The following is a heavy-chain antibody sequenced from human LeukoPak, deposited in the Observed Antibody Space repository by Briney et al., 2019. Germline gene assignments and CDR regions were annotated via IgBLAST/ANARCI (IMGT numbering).Heavy chain of an antibody. CDR3: AKGGTSSWHNFDY. CDR2: ISGSGGYT. CDR1: GFTFNNYA. V-gene: IGHV3-23*01. D-gene: IGHD6-13*01. Sequence: PGGSLRLSCAVSGFTFNNYAMNWVRQAPGKGLEWVSGISGSGGYTYYADSVKGRFTISRDNSRNTVFLQMNSLRAEDTAVYYCAKGGTSSWHNFDYWGQGTLVTVSS. J-gene: IGHJ4*02.